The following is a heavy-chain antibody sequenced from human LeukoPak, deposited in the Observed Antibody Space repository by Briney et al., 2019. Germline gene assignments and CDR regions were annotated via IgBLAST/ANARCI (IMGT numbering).Heavy chain of an antibody. CDR2: ISAYNGNT. J-gene: IGHJ4*02. CDR1: GYTFTTYG. V-gene: IGHV1-18*01. D-gene: IGHD6-6*01. Sequence: GASVKVSCKASGYTFTTYGISWVRQAPGQGLEWMAWISAYNGNTNYAQNLQGRFTMTTDTSTTTAYMELRSLRSDDTAVYYCAKPGSSRGIAGRRPTKYYFDYWGQGTLVTVSS. CDR3: AKPGSSRGIAGRRPTKYYFDY.